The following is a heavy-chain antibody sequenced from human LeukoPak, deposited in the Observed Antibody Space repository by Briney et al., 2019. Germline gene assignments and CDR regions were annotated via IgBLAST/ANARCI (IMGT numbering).Heavy chain of an antibody. CDR1: GYTFTSYG. CDR3: AGERLYGDAPGY. J-gene: IGHJ4*02. V-gene: IGHV1-18*01. CDR2: ISAYNGNT. Sequence: ASVKVSCTASGYTFTSYGISWVRQAPGQGLEWMGWISAYNGNTNYAQKLQGRVTTTTDPSTSTAYMELRSLRSDDTAVYYWAGERLYGDAPGYWGQGTLVTVSS. D-gene: IGHD4-17*01.